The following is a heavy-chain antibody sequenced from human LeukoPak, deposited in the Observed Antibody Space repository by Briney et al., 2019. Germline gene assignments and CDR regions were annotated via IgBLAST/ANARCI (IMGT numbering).Heavy chain of an antibody. CDR2: ITGSGGNT. Sequence: QPGGSLRLSCEASGFTFSSYVMTWVRQAPGKGLEWVSTITGSGGNTYYAESVKGRFTVSRDNSQKTLYLQMNSLRAEDTAVYYCASTFYGDSPPYWGQGTLVTVSS. CDR1: GFTFSSYV. D-gene: IGHD4-17*01. CDR3: ASTFYGDSPPY. J-gene: IGHJ4*02. V-gene: IGHV3-23*01.